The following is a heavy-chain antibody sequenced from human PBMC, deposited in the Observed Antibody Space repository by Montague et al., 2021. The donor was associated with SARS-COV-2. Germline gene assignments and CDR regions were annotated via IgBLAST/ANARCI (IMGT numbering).Heavy chain of an antibody. V-gene: IGHV4-61*02. CDR3: ARVSGYGSGSSFNWFDT. J-gene: IGHJ5*02. CDR1: GDSINNVNYF. Sequence: TLSLTCSVFGDSINNVNYFWSWIRRPAGKGLEWIGCVYVSGSTDYNLSLKSRVTMLLDKSANELTLQVTSVTAADTAVYYCARVSGYGSGSSFNWFDTWGQGVVVTVSS. D-gene: IGHD3-10*01. CDR2: VYVSGST.